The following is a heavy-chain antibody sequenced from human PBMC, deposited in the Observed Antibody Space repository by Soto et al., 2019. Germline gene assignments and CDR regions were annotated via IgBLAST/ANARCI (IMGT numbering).Heavy chain of an antibody. Sequence: GGSLRLSCAASGFTFSSYWMHWVRQAPGKGLVWVSRINSDGSSTSYADSVKGRFTISRDNAKNTLYLQMNSLRAEDTAVYYCARVFEYCSSTSCRFYDFWSGPDXFDIWGQRTMVTVSS. D-gene: IGHD2-2*01. CDR1: GFTFSSYW. V-gene: IGHV3-74*01. CDR3: ARVFEYCSSTSCRFYDFWSGPDXFDI. J-gene: IGHJ3*02. CDR2: INSDGSST.